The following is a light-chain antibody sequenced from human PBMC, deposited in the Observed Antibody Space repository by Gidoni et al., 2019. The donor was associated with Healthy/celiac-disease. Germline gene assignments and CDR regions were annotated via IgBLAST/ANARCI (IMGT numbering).Light chain of an antibody. CDR2: KDS. J-gene: IGLJ3*02. V-gene: IGLV3-25*03. Sequence: YELTQPHSVSVSPGQTARITCSGDALPKQYAYLYQQKPGPAPVLVIYKDSERPSGIPERFSGSSSGTTVTLTISGVQAEYEADYYFQSADSSGGWVFGGGTKLTVL. CDR3: QSADSSGGWV. CDR1: ALPKQY.